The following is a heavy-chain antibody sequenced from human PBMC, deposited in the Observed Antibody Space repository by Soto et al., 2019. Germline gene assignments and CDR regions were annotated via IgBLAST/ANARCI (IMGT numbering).Heavy chain of an antibody. V-gene: IGHV4-59*12. CDR3: ARLYYYGSGSRTRPFDP. Sequence: SETLSLTCTVSGGSISSYYWSWIRQPPGKGLEWIGYIYYSGSTNYNPSLKSRVTISVDTSKNQFSLKLSSVTAADTAVYYCARLYYYGSGSRTRPFDPWGQGTLVTVSS. CDR1: GGSISSYY. CDR2: IYYSGST. J-gene: IGHJ5*02. D-gene: IGHD3-10*01.